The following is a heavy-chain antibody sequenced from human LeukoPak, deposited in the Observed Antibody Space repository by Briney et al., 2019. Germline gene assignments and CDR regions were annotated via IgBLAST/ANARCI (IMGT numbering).Heavy chain of an antibody. V-gene: IGHV3-23*01. J-gene: IGHJ4*02. CDR2: ITGSGDTT. D-gene: IGHD6-13*01. CDR3: VKDYSTIPAAANPLFDY. Sequence: PGGSLRLSCAASGITFSRSWMSWVRQAPGKGLEWVSGITGSGDTTFYADSVKGRFTISRDNSKNTLYLQMHSLRAEDTAVYYCVKDYSTIPAAANPLFDYWGQGALVTVSS. CDR1: GITFSRSW.